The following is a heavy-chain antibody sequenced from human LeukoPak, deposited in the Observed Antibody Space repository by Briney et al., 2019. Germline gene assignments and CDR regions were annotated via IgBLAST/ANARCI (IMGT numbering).Heavy chain of an antibody. CDR2: ISSSSSYI. Sequence: GGSLRLSCAASGFTFSSYSMNWVRQAPGKGLEWVSSISSSSSYIYYADSVKGRFTISRDNAKNSLYLQMNSLRAEDTAVYYCASPIKYCSSTSCPKGAFDIWGQGTMVTVSS. CDR3: ASPIKYCSSTSCPKGAFDI. CDR1: GFTFSSYS. D-gene: IGHD2-2*01. J-gene: IGHJ3*02. V-gene: IGHV3-21*01.